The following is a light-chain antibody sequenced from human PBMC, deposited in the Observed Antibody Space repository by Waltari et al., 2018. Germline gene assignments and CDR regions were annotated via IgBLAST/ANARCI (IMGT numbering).Light chain of an antibody. V-gene: IGLV2-23*01. CDR1: STDLASYNL. CDR3: CSYTGSSTSYG. CDR2: EAT. Sequence: QSALSHPASVSGSPGQSLTITCTGASTDLASYNLVAWYQHHPNRAPKLIIYEATKRPSGISHRFSGAKSGATASLRISGLQADDEADYYCCSYTGSSTSYGCGGGTKVTVL. J-gene: IGLJ1*01.